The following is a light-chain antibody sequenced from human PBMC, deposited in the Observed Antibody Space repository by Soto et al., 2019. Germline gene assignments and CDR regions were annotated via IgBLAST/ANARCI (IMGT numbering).Light chain of an antibody. CDR2: EVN. CDR1: SSDVGGYNY. CDR3: NSYTSTTPYV. Sequence: QSALTQPASVSGSPGQSITISCTGISSDVGGYNYVSWYQQHPGKAPKLMIYEVNNRPSGVSTRFSGSKSGNTASLTISGLQAEDEADYYCNSYTSTTPYVFGTGTKLTVL. V-gene: IGLV2-14*01. J-gene: IGLJ1*01.